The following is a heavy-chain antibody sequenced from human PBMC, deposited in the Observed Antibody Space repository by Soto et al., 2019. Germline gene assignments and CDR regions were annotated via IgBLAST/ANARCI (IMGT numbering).Heavy chain of an antibody. V-gene: IGHV4-30-2*01. J-gene: IGHJ3*02. CDR3: ARSGGLELMHLSDAFDI. D-gene: IGHD1-7*01. Sequence: SETLSLTCAFSVGSISSGGYSCSWIRQPPWKGLEWIGYIYHSGSTYYNPSLKSRVTISVDRSKNQFSLKLSSVTAADTAVYYCARSGGLELMHLSDAFDIWGQGTMVNVS. CDR2: IYHSGST. CDR1: VGSISSGGYS.